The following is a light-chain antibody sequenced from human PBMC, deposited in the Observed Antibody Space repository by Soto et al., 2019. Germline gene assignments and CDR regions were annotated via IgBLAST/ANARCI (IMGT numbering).Light chain of an antibody. Sequence: EIVLTQSPGTLSLSPGERATLSCRASQSVSSRYFAWYQQKPGQAPRLLIYDESTRAAGIPDRFSGSGSGTDFTLTISRLEPEDFAVYFCQHYGSSPTFGQGTKVDIK. V-gene: IGKV3-20*01. J-gene: IGKJ1*01. CDR2: DES. CDR1: QSVSSRY. CDR3: QHYGSSPT.